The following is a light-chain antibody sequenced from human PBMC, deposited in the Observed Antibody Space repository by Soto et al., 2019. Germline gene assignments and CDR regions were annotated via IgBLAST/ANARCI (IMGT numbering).Light chain of an antibody. CDR1: RDVGSD. CDR2: AAS. V-gene: IGKV1-17*01. Sequence: QMTQSPSSLSASVGEKIIITCRASRDVGSDVSWYQQKPGQAPKLLIYAASNLYTGVPSRFSGSRSGTEFTLTISSLQPEDFATYYCQQLNSYPLTFGGGTKVDIK. J-gene: IGKJ4*01. CDR3: QQLNSYPLT.